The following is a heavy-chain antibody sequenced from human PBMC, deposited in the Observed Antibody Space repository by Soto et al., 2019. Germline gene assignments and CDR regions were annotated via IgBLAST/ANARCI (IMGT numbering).Heavy chain of an antibody. J-gene: IGHJ6*02. CDR2: INSDGSST. V-gene: IGHV3-74*01. CDR3: ARAVPDYGYYYGMDV. D-gene: IGHD4-17*01. CDR1: GFTFSSYW. Sequence: GSLRLSCAASGFTFSSYWMHWVRQAPGKGLVWVSRINSDGSSTGYADSVKGRFTISRDNAKNTLYLQMNSLRAEDTAVYYCARAVPDYGYYYGMDVWGQGTTVTVSS.